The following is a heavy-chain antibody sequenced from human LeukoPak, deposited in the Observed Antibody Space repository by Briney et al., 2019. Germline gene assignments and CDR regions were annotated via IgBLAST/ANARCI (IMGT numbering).Heavy chain of an antibody. Sequence: GGSLRLSCAASGFTFSSYAMSWVRQAPGTGLEWVSTISDSGGSTYYADSVRGRFTISRDNSKNTLYLQMNTLRAEDTAVYYCAIAPPPYDRSGFPDYWGQGTLVTVSS. CDR2: ISDSGGST. CDR1: GFTFSSYA. J-gene: IGHJ4*02. V-gene: IGHV3-23*01. CDR3: AIAPPPYDRSGFPDY. D-gene: IGHD3-22*01.